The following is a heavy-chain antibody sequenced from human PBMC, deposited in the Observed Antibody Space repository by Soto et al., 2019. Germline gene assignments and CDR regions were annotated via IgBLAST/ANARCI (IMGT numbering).Heavy chain of an antibody. CDR2: ISYSGST. CDR3: ARGGYGYSGYEGGDYYYYGMDV. J-gene: IGHJ6*02. V-gene: IGHV4-31*03. Sequence: SETLSLTCTVSGGSISSGGHYWSWIRQLPGKGLEWIGYISYSGSTYYNPSLKGRVTISVDTSKNQFSLKLSSVTAADTAVYYCARGGYGYSGYEGGDYYYYGMDVWGQGTTVTVSS. CDR1: GGSISSGGHY. D-gene: IGHD5-12*01.